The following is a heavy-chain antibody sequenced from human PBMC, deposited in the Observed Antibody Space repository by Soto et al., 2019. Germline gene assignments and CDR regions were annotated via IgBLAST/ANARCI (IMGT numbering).Heavy chain of an antibody. CDR2: IYYSGST. CDR1: GGSISSGGYY. J-gene: IGHJ4*02. CDR3: AREEAAAGFDY. D-gene: IGHD6-13*01. Sequence: SETLSLTCTVSGGSISSGGYYWSWIRQHPGKGLEWIGYIYYSGSTYYNPSLKSRVTISVDTSKNQFSLKLSSVTAADTAVYYCAREEAAAGFDYWGQGTLVTVSS. V-gene: IGHV4-31*03.